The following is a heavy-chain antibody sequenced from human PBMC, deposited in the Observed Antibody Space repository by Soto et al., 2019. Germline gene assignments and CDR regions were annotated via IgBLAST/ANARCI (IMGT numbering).Heavy chain of an antibody. CDR2: ISYDGSNK. J-gene: IGHJ6*02. D-gene: IGHD6-13*01. Sequence: QVQLVESGGGVVQPGRSLRLSCAASGFTFSSYAMHWVRQAPGKGLEWVAVISYDGSNKYYADSVKGRFTISRDNSKNTLYLRMNSLRAEDTAVYYCARELPYSSSWSTKRYYDDGMDVWGQGTTVTVSS. CDR1: GFTFSSYA. CDR3: ARELPYSSSWSTKRYYDDGMDV. V-gene: IGHV3-30-3*01.